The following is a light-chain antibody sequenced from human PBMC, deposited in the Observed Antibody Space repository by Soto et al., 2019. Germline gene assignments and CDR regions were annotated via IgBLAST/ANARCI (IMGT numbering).Light chain of an antibody. J-gene: IGKJ4*01. CDR1: QSVSSN. CDR3: QQYDNWPLT. Sequence: IVMTQSPVTLSVSPGEIATLSCRASQSVSSNLAWYQQKPGQAPRLLIYAAPTTATGIPARFSGSGSGTEFSLTISSLQSEDFVVYYCQQYDNWPLTFGGGTKVEMK. CDR2: AAP. V-gene: IGKV3-15*01.